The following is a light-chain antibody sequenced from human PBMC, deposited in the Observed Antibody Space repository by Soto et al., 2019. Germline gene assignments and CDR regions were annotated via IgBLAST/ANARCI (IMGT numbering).Light chain of an antibody. Sequence: QSALTQPASVSGSPGQSITISYTGTSSDVGGYNYVSWFQQHPGRAPKLMIYEVSARPSGVSNRFSGSKSGNTASLTISGLQAEDEADYYCSSYTSGSPYVFGTGTKVTVL. CDR1: SSDVGGYNY. V-gene: IGLV2-14*01. J-gene: IGLJ1*01. CDR2: EVS. CDR3: SSYTSGSPYV.